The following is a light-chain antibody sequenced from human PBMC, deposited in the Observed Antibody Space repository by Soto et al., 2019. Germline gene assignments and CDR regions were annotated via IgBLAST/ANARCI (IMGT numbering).Light chain of an antibody. CDR3: CSYAGSYTPNWV. CDR1: SSDVGGYNY. CDR2: DVS. J-gene: IGLJ3*02. V-gene: IGLV2-11*01. Sequence: QSALTQPRSVSGSPGQSVTISCTGTSSDVGGYNYVSWYQQHPGKAPKLMIYDVSKRPSGVPDRFSGSKSGNTASLTISGLQAEDEADYYCCSYAGSYTPNWVFGGGTKLTFL.